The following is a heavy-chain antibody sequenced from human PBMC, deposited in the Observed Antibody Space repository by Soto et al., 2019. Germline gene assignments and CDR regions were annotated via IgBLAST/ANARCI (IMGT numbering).Heavy chain of an antibody. CDR1: GFTFSTYA. CDR2: ISGSGEKT. D-gene: IGHD2-2*01. J-gene: IGHJ4*02. V-gene: IGHV3-23*01. CDR3: AKEPTSQGYFDY. Sequence: PGGSLRLSCVTSGFTFSTYAMSWVRQAPGKGLEWVSAISGSGEKTYYKDSVKGRFTISRDNSKNTLYLQMNSLRADDTAVYYCAKEPTSQGYFDYWGQGILVTVSS.